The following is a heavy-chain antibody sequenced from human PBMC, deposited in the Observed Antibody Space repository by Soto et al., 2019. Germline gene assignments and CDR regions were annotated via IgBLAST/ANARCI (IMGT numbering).Heavy chain of an antibody. CDR2: IWYDGSNK. V-gene: IGHV3-33*01. J-gene: IGHJ3*02. CDR1: GLKFSSYC. Sequence: GGSMRVSSAAAGLKFSSYCRHWVRQAPGKGLEWVAVIWYDGSNKYYADSVKGRFTISRDNSKNTLYLQMNSLRAEDTAVYYCARDSKWFGELSHAFDIWGQGTMVTVS. CDR3: ARDSKWFGELSHAFDI. D-gene: IGHD3-10*01.